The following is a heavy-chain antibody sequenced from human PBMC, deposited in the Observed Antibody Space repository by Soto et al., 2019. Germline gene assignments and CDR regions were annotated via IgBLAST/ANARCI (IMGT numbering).Heavy chain of an antibody. CDR3: ARGIREGFDP. CDR1: GDSITNGDYY. Sequence: QVSLQESGPGLVKPSQTLSLTCFVSGDSITNGDYYWSWIRQPPGKALEWIAYIYYNGITHYNPSLKSRVTISLDPSKNHFSLKMTSVTDADTAVYSCARGIREGFDPWGQGTLVTVSS. V-gene: IGHV4-30-4*01. J-gene: IGHJ5*02. CDR2: IYYNGIT. D-gene: IGHD1-26*01.